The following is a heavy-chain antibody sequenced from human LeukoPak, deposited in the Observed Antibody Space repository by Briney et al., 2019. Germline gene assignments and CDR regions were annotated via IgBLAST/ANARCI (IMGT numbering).Heavy chain of an antibody. CDR3: ARGSDILTWFDP. J-gene: IGHJ5*02. CDR2: IYYSGTT. D-gene: IGHD3-9*01. V-gene: IGHV4-31*03. CDR1: GGSISSGGYY. Sequence: SQTLSLTCTVSGGSISSGGYYWSWIRQHPGRGLEWIGYIYYSGTTYYNPSLKSRVTISIDTSKNQFFLKLSSVTAADTAVYYCARGSDILTWFDPWGQGTLVIVSS.